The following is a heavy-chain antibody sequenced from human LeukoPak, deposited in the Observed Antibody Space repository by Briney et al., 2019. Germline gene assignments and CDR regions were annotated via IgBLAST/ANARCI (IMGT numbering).Heavy chain of an antibody. D-gene: IGHD6-19*01. J-gene: IGHJ4*02. CDR2: ISSDGSSK. CDR1: GFTFSSYW. Sequence: QPGGSLSLSCAVSGFTFSSYWMHWVRQAPGKGLVWVSRISSDGSSKTYADSVKGRFTISRDNSKNTLYLQMNSLRAEDTAVYYCAKQYSSGTLWRVLLDYWGQGTLVSVSS. V-gene: IGHV3-74*01. CDR3: AKQYSSGTLWRVLLDY.